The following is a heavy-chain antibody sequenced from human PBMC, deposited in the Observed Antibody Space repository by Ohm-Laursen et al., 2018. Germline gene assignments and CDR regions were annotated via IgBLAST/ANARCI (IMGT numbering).Heavy chain of an antibody. CDR3: ARANLRYFDWSYYYYGMDV. J-gene: IGHJ6*02. V-gene: IGHV4-34*01. D-gene: IGHD3-9*01. Sequence: SDTLSLTCAVYGGSFSGYYWSWIRQPPGKGLEWIGEINHSGSTNYNPSLKSRVTISVDTSKNQFSLKLSSVTAADTAVYYCARANLRYFDWSYYYYGMDVWGQGTTVTVSS. CDR2: INHSGST. CDR1: GGSFSGYY.